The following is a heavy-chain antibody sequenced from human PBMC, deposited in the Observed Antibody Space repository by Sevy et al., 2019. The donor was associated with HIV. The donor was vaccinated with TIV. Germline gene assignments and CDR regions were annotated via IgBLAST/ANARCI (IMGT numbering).Heavy chain of an antibody. CDR1: GGSISSNY. D-gene: IGHD5-18*01. J-gene: IGHJ4*02. Sequence: SETLSLTCTVSGGSISSNYWSWIRQPPGKGLEWIGYIYSSGGSYNPSLKSRVSISMDTSKNQVSLKLNSVTAADTAVYYCARSSGYSYGDFDYWGQGTLVTVSS. CDR2: IYSSGGS. CDR3: ARSSGYSYGDFDY. V-gene: IGHV4-59*01.